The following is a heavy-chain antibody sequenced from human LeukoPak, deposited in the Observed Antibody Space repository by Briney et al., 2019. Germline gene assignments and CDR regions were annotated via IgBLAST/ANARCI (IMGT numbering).Heavy chain of an antibody. CDR2: IYTSGST. CDR3: ARHAGESWPVQAWFDP. CDR1: GGSISSYY. D-gene: IGHD6-13*01. Sequence: KTSETLSLTCTVSGGSISSYYWSWIRQPPGKGLEWIGYIYTSGSTNYNPSLKSRVTISVDTSKNQFSLKLSSVTAADTAVYYCARHAGESWPVQAWFDPCGQGTLVTVSS. V-gene: IGHV4-4*09. J-gene: IGHJ5*02.